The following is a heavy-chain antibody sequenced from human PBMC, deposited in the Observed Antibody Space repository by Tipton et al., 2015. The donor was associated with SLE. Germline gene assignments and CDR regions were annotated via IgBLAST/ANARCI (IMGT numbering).Heavy chain of an antibody. J-gene: IGHJ5*02. CDR3: ARGRDWFDP. Sequence: TLSLTCTVDGESLSGHYWIWIRQPPGKGLEWIGDINHSGRIDYNPSLMSRVTISEATSTNQFSLKLSSVTAADTAVYYCARGRDWFDPWGQGTLVTVSS. V-gene: IGHV4-34*01. CDR1: GESLSGHY. CDR2: INHSGRI.